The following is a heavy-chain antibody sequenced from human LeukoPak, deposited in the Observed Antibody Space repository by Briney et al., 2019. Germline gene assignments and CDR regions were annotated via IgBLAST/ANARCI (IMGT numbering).Heavy chain of an antibody. V-gene: IGHV3-23*01. CDR2: ISGSGGST. CDR3: AKAGDYYDRFDY. D-gene: IGHD3-22*01. J-gene: IGHJ4*02. CDR1: GFTFSDYT. Sequence: GGSLRLSCVASGFTFSDYTMHWVRQAPGKGLEWVSAISGSGGSTYYADSVKGRFTISRDNSKNTLYLQMNSLRAEDTAVYYCAKAGDYYDRFDYWGQGTLVTVSS.